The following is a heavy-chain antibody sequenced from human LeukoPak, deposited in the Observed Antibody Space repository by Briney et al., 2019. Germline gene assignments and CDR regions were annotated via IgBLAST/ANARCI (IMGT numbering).Heavy chain of an antibody. Sequence: ASVKVSCKASGYTFTGYYMHWVRQAPGQGLEWMGWINPNSGGTNYAQNFQGWVTMTRDTSISTAYMELSRLRSEDTAVYYCARILDYPGFGVVITHNWFDPWGQGTLVTVSS. J-gene: IGHJ5*02. CDR2: INPNSGGT. CDR1: GYTFTGYY. CDR3: ARILDYPGFGVVITHNWFDP. V-gene: IGHV1-2*04. D-gene: IGHD3-3*01.